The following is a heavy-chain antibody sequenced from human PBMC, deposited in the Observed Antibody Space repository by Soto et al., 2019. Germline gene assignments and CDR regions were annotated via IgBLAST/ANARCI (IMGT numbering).Heavy chain of an antibody. D-gene: IGHD6-13*01. CDR1: GYTFTSYD. CDR2: MNPNSGNT. Sequence: GASVKVSCKASGYTFTSYDINWVRQATGQGLEWMGWMNPNSGNTGYAQKFQGRVTMTRNTSISTAYMELSSLRAEDTAVYYCAKDRQQLVLGAFDIWGQGTMVTVSS. V-gene: IGHV1-8*01. J-gene: IGHJ3*02. CDR3: AKDRQQLVLGAFDI.